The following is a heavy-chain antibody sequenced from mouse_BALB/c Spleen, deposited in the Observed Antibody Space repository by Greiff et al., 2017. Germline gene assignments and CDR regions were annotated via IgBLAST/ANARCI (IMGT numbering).Heavy chain of an antibody. Sequence: QVHVKQSGAELVRPGASVTLSCKASGYTFTDYEMHWVKQTPVHGLEWIGAIDPETGGTAYNQKFKGKATLTADKSSSTAYMELRSLTSEDSAVYYCTRGYGYDGDWGQGTTLTVSS. CDR1: GYTFTDYE. CDR2: IDPETGGT. J-gene: IGHJ2*01. D-gene: IGHD2-2*01. V-gene: IGHV1-15*01. CDR3: TRGYGYDGD.